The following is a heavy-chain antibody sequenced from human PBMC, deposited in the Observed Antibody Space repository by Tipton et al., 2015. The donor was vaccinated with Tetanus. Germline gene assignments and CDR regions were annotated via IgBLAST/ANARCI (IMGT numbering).Heavy chain of an antibody. V-gene: IGHV4-39*01. D-gene: IGHD4-17*01. CDR2: IYYSGST. J-gene: IGHJ3*02. CDR1: SGSISSSSYY. CDR3: ARHDYGDYGAFDI. Sequence: TLSLTCTVSSGSISSSSYYWGWIRQPPGKGLEWIGSIYYSGSTYYNPSLKSRVTISVGTSKNQFSLKLSSVTAADTAVYYCARHDYGDYGAFDIWGQGTMVTVSS.